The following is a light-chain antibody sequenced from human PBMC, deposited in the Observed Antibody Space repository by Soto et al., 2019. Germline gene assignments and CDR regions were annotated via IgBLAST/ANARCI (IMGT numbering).Light chain of an antibody. J-gene: IGKJ1*01. CDR1: QSVSSTY. CDR3: QQYGSSGT. V-gene: IGKV3-20*01. CDR2: GAS. Sequence: EIVLTQSPGTPSLSPGERATLSCRASQSVSSTYLIWYQQKPGQAPRLLIYGASRRATGFPARFSGSGSGTDFTLTISSLQSEDFAVYYCQQYGSSGTFGQGTKVDIK.